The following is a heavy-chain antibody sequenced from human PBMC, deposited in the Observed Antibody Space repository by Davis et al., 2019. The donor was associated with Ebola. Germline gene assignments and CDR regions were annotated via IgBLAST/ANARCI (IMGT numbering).Heavy chain of an antibody. J-gene: IGHJ6*02. CDR3: ARGGYYSISVVVYYYGMDV. CDR1: AYTFTSYA. D-gene: IGHD3-22*01. Sequence: ASVKVSCNASAYTFTSYAMHWVRQAPGQRLEWMGWISAYNGNTNYAQKLQGRVTMTTDTSTSTAYMELRSLRSDDTAVYYCARGGYYSISVVVYYYGMDVWGQGTTVTVSS. V-gene: IGHV1-18*01. CDR2: ISAYNGNT.